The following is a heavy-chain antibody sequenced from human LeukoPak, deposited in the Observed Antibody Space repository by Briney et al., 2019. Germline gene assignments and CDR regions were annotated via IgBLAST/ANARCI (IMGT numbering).Heavy chain of an antibody. V-gene: IGHV3-30*18. CDR1: GFTFSSYG. CDR3: AKHRGYSYGSLGMDV. D-gene: IGHD5-18*01. J-gene: IGHJ6*02. Sequence: PGWSLRLSCAASGFTFSSYGMHWVRQAPGKGLEWVAVISYDGSNKYYADSVKGRFTISRVNSKNTLYLQMNSLRAEDTAVYYCAKHRGYSYGSLGMDVWGQGTTVTVSS. CDR2: ISYDGSNK.